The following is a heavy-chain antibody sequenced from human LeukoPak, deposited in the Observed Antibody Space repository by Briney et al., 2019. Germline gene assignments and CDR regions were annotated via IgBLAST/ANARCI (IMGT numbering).Heavy chain of an antibody. V-gene: IGHV1-18*01. CDR3: ARDEAYYDFWSGYYSFDY. Sequence: GASVKVSCKASGYTFTIYGISWVRQAPGQGLEWMGWISAYNGNTNYARKLQGRVTMTTDTSTSTAYMELRSLRSDDTAVYYCARDEAYYDFWSGYYSFDYWGQGTLVTVSS. J-gene: IGHJ4*02. CDR2: ISAYNGNT. CDR1: GYTFTIYG. D-gene: IGHD3-3*01.